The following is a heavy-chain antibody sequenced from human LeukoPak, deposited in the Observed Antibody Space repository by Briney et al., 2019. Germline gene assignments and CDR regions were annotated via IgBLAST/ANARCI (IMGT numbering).Heavy chain of an antibody. Sequence: TLSLTCTVSGGSISSGGYYWSWIRQHPGKGLEWIGYIYYSGSTYYNPSLKSRVTISVDTSKNQFSLKLSSVTAADTAVYYCARDHGDYVYYYYNYGMDVWGQGTTVTVSS. V-gene: IGHV4-31*03. CDR3: ARDHGDYVYYYYNYGMDV. CDR2: IYYSGST. J-gene: IGHJ6*02. CDR1: GGSISSGGYY. D-gene: IGHD4-17*01.